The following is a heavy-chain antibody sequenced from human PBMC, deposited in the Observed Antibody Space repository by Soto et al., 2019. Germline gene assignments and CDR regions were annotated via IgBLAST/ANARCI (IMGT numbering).Heavy chain of an antibody. Sequence: PSETLSLTCAVYGGSFSGYYWSWIRQPPGKGLEWIGEINHSGSTNYNPSLKSRVTISVDTSKNQFSLKLSSVTAADTAVYYCARGRINIVVVPAAKNNWFDPWGQGTLVTVSS. D-gene: IGHD2-2*01. V-gene: IGHV4-34*01. J-gene: IGHJ5*02. CDR1: GGSFSGYY. CDR2: INHSGST. CDR3: ARGRINIVVVPAAKNNWFDP.